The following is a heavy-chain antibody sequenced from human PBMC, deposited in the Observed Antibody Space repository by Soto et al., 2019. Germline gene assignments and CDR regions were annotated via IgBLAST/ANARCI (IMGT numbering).Heavy chain of an antibody. J-gene: IGHJ5*02. CDR1: GFTFGTTD. CDR2: IDGSGGIT. V-gene: IGHV3-23*01. Sequence: PVGSLRLSCAASGFTFGTTDMSWVRQAPGEGLEWVSTIDGSGGITYYADSVKGRFTISRDNSRNTVYLQMNSLRGDDTALYYCVKNSGWFNTWGQGALVTVS. CDR3: VKNSGWFNT. D-gene: IGHD3-10*01.